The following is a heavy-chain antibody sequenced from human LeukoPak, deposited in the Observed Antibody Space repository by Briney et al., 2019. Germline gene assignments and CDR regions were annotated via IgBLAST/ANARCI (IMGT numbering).Heavy chain of an antibody. Sequence: GGSLRLSCAASGFTFSSYAMSWVRQAPGKGLEWVSAISGSGGSTYYADSVKGRFTISRNNSKNTLYLQMNSLRAEDTAVYYCARGTTTTGYYFDYWGQGTLVTVSS. CDR1: GFTFSSYA. CDR2: ISGSGGST. D-gene: IGHD4-17*01. J-gene: IGHJ4*02. V-gene: IGHV3-23*01. CDR3: ARGTTTTGYYFDY.